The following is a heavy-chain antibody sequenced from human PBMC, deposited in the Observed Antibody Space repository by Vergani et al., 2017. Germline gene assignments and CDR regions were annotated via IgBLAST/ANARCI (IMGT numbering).Heavy chain of an antibody. CDR2: IYHSGST. CDR3: ARGHDSSGYYYDY. J-gene: IGHJ4*02. V-gene: IGHV4-30-2*01. Sequence: QLQLQESGSGLVKPSQTLSLTCAVSGVSISSDGYSWSWIRQPPGKGLEWIGYIYHSGSTYYNPSLKSRLTISVDRSKNQFSLKLSSVTAADTAVYYCARGHDSSGYYYDYWGQGTLVTVSS. D-gene: IGHD3-22*01. CDR1: GVSISSDGYS.